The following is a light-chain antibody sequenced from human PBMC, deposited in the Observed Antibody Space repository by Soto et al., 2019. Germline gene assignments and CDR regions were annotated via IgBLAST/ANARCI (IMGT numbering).Light chain of an antibody. V-gene: IGLV2-11*01. CDR2: DVS. CDR1: SSDVGGYNY. Sequence: QSALTQPRSVPGSPGQSVTISCTGTSSDVGGYNYVSWYQHNPGKARKLMIFDVSARPSGVPDRFSGSKSANTASLTISGLQAEDEADYYCCSYAGTYTPLFGGGTKVTVL. CDR3: CSYAGTYTPL. J-gene: IGLJ2*01.